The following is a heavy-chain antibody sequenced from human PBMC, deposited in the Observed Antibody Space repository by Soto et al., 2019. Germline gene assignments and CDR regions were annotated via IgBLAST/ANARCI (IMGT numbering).Heavy chain of an antibody. D-gene: IGHD1-26*01. CDR2: IIPMYGIA. CDR1: GGTFKNYG. Sequence: QVQLVQSGGEVKKPGSSVRVSCRTSGGTFKNYGFSWVRQAPGQGLEWMGGIIPMYGIANYGQIFQGRLTITADESTNIAYMDLSSLKSEDTAVYYCAGEVGGTGFHLWGQGTQVTVSS. J-gene: IGHJ5*02. CDR3: AGEVGGTGFHL. V-gene: IGHV1-69*12.